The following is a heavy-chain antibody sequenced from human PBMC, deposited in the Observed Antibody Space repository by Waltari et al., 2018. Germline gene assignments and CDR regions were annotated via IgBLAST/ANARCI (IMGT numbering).Heavy chain of an antibody. D-gene: IGHD2-15*01. V-gene: IGHV4-4*02. Sequence: WSWVRQSPGKGLEWIGQVHQSGRSNYIPSLESRVTVSMDTSKNQFSLKMTSVTAADTAIYYCASDRGRGLYLDSWGQGTLVTVSP. J-gene: IGHJ4*02. CDR2: VHQSGRS. CDR3: ASDRGRGLYLDS.